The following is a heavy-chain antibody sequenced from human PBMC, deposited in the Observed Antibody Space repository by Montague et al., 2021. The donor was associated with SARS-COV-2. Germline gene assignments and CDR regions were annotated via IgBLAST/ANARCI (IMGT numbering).Heavy chain of an antibody. V-gene: IGHV4-34*01. CDR3: ARGQPPRITFGGIISYGLDV. Sequence: SETLSLTCAVYGGSFSGYYWTWIRQPSGKGLEWIGEINHSGSTNYNPSLKSRVTISVDTSKNQFSLKLRSVTAADTAVYYCARGQPPRITFGGIISYGLDVWGQGTTVTVSS. J-gene: IGHJ6*02. CDR1: GGSFSGYY. CDR2: INHSGST. D-gene: IGHD3-16*02.